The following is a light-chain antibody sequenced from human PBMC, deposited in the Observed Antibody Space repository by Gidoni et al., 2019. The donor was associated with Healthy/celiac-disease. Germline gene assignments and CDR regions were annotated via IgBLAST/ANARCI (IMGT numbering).Light chain of an antibody. CDR3: QSYDNSLSGSL. CDR2: GNI. J-gene: IGLJ2*01. CDR1: SSNIGAGYD. Sequence: QSVLTQPPSVSGAPGQSVTISCTGSSSNIGAGYDVHWYQHLQGTAPKLLVYGNINRPSGVPDRFSGSKSGTSAFLAITGLQAEDEADYYCQSYDNSLSGSLFGGGTKLTVL. V-gene: IGLV1-40*01.